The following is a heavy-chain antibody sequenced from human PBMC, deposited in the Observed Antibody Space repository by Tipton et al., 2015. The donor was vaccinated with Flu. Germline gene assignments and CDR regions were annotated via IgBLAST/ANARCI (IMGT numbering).Heavy chain of an antibody. CDR1: GGSFSGYY. V-gene: IGHV4-34*01. Sequence: TLSLTCAVYGGSFSGYYWSWIRQPPGKGLEWIGEINHSGSTNYNPSLKSRVTISVDTSKNQFSLKLSSVTAADTAVYYCVRAMVRGVTNAPGHWGQGTLVTVSS. J-gene: IGHJ4*02. D-gene: IGHD3-10*01. CDR2: INHSGST. CDR3: VRAMVRGVTNAPGH.